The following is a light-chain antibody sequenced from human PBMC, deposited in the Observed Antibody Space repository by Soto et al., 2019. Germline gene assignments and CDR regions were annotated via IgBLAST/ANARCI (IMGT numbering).Light chain of an antibody. CDR2: QDS. CDR3: QAWDSSTVV. J-gene: IGLJ2*01. V-gene: IGLV3-1*01. Sequence: SYELTQPPSVSVSPGQTASITCSGDKVGDKYACWYQQKPGQSSVLVIYQDSKRPSGIPERFSGSNSGNTATLTISGTQAMEEADYYCQAWDSSTVVFGGGTKLTVL. CDR1: KVGDKY.